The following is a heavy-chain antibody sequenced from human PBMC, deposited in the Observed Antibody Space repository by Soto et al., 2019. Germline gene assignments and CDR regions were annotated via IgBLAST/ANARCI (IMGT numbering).Heavy chain of an antibody. V-gene: IGHV3-23*01. CDR2: ISGSGVST. J-gene: IGHJ4*02. Sequence: EVQLLESGGGLVQPGGSLRLSCAASGFTFSSYAMSWVRQAPGKGLEWVSRISGSGVSTYYADSGKGRFAISRDDSRNPLDPQMHSLRAADPAVYYSAKPERWGSSWHWAYWGQGTLVTVSS. D-gene: IGHD6-13*01. CDR3: AKPERWGSSWHWAY. CDR1: GFTFSSYA.